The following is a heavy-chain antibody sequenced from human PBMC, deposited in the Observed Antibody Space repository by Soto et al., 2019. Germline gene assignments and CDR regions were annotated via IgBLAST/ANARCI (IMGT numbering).Heavy chain of an antibody. CDR3: AREKTKFDY. J-gene: IGHJ4*02. Sequence: ASVKVSCKTSGYTFTDYYMHWVRQAPGQGLEWMGWINPNSGGTNYAQKFQGRVTMTSDTSISTAYLDLTSLTFDDTAVYYCAREKTKFDYWGQGTLVTVSS. CDR1: GYTFTDYY. CDR2: INPNSGGT. V-gene: IGHV1-2*02.